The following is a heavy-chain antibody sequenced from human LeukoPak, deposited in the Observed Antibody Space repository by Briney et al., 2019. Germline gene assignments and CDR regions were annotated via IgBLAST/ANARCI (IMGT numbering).Heavy chain of an antibody. V-gene: IGHV3-21*01. CDR2: ISSSSSYI. D-gene: IGHD3-22*01. J-gene: IGHJ3*02. CDR3: ERELGYNYDSSGYYYGYNAFDI. CDR1: GFTFSSYS. Sequence: GGSLRLSCAASGFTFSSYSMNWVRQAPGKGLEWVSSISSSSSYIYYADSVKGRFTISRDNAKNSLYLQMNSLRAEDTAVYYCERELGYNYDSSGYYYGYNAFDIWGQGSMVTVSS.